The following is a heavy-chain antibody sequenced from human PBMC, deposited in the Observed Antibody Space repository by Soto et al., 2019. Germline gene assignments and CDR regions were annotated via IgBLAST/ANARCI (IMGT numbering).Heavy chain of an antibody. J-gene: IGHJ4*02. V-gene: IGHV3-21*01. CDR3: ARFVSATAINDH. Sequence: EVQLVESGGGLVKTGESLRLSCAASGFTFRTYSMNWVRQAPGKGLEWVSLISSSSSYIYYADSLNGRFTISRDNAKNALYLEMNNLRAEDTAVYYCARFVSATAINDHCGQGTLVTVSS. D-gene: IGHD2-21*02. CDR1: GFTFRTYS. CDR2: ISSSSSYI.